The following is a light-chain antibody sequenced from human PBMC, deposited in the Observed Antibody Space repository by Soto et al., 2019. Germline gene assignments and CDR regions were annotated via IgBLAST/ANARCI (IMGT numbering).Light chain of an antibody. CDR2: DAS. V-gene: IGKV1-33*01. Sequence: QSPACLFASVAPRVTIPFQASQSINNYLNWYQQKPGRAPKLLIYDASNLEAGVPSRFRGSGSGTDFTFTISRLQPEDIATYYCQQYENLPTFGQGTRLEI. J-gene: IGKJ5*01. CDR3: QQYENLPT. CDR1: QSINNY.